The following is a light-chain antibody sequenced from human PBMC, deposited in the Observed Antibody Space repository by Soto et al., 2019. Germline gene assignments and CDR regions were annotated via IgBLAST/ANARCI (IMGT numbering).Light chain of an antibody. J-gene: IGLJ1*01. Sequence: QSVLTQPASVSGSPGQSITISCTGTISDVGSYNLVSWYQQHPGKAPKLMIYEVSKRPSGVSNRFSGSKSGNTASLTISGLQAEDEADYYCCSYAGSSTYVFGTGTRSPS. V-gene: IGLV2-23*02. CDR2: EVS. CDR3: CSYAGSSTYV. CDR1: ISDVGSYNL.